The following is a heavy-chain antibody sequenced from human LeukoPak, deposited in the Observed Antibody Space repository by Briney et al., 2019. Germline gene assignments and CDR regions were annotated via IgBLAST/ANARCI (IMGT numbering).Heavy chain of an antibody. CDR2: ISSSSSYT. V-gene: IGHV3-11*03. Sequence: GGSLRLSCVASGFTFGKYWMSWVRQAPGKGLEWVSYISSSSSYTNCADSVKGRFTISRDNAKNSLYLQMNSLRAEDTAVYYCASQSDGGYSYGYYFDYWGQGTLVTVSS. J-gene: IGHJ4*02. CDR3: ASQSDGGYSYGYYFDY. CDR1: GFTFGKYW. D-gene: IGHD5-18*01.